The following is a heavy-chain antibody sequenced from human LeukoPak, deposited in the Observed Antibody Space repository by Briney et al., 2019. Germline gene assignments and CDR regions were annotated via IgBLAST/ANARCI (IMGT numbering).Heavy chain of an antibody. CDR3: ARLKSGPPLVGFDY. CDR2: INYSGNT. Sequence: PSETLSLTCTVSGGSISTRSYYWGWIRQSPGKGLEWIGSINYSGNTYYNSSLKSRVTISVDTSKNQFSLKLSSVTAADTAVYYCARLKSGPPLVGFDYWGQGTLVTVSS. D-gene: IGHD2-15*01. J-gene: IGHJ4*02. V-gene: IGHV4-39*07. CDR1: GGSISTRSYY.